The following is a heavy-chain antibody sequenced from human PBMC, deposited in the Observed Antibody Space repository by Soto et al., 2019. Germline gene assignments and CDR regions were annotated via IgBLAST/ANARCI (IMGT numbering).Heavy chain of an antibody. D-gene: IGHD3-9*01. CDR1: GGSISSYY. V-gene: IGHV4-59*12. Sequence: PSETLSLTCTVSGGSISSYYWSWIRQPPGKGLEWIGYIYYSGSTNYNPSLKSRVTISVDTSKNQFSLKLSSVTAADTAVYYCASKRNDILTTYPFDCWGQGTLVTVSS. CDR3: ASKRNDILTTYPFDC. J-gene: IGHJ4*02. CDR2: IYYSGST.